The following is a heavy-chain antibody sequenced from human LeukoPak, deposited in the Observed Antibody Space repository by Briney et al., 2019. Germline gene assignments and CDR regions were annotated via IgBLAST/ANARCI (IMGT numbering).Heavy chain of an antibody. CDR3: AREGGKIAVAGYYFDY. V-gene: IGHV4-61*02. D-gene: IGHD6-19*01. CDR2: IYTSGST. CDR1: GGSISSGSYY. J-gene: IGHJ4*02. Sequence: SETLSLTCTVSGGSISSGSYYWSWIRQPAGTGLEWIGRIYTSGSTNYNPSLKSRVTISVDTSKNQFSLKLSSVTAAATAVYYCAREGGKIAVAGYYFDYWGQGTLVTVSS.